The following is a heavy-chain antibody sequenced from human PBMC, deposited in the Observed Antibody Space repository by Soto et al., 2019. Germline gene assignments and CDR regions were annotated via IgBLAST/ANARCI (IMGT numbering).Heavy chain of an antibody. D-gene: IGHD2-15*01. CDR3: ARVPQVVEAAYGMDV. Sequence: GGSLRLSCAASGFTFSSYSMNWVRQAPGKGLEWVSYISSSSSTIYYEDSVKGRFTISRDNAKNSLYLQMNSLRDEDTAVYYCARVPQVVEAAYGMDVWGQGTTVTVSS. CDR1: GFTFSSYS. CDR2: ISSSSSTI. J-gene: IGHJ6*02. V-gene: IGHV3-48*02.